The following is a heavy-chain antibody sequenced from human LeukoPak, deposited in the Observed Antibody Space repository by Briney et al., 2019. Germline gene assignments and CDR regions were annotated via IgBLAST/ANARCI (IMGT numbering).Heavy chain of an antibody. CDR3: AKSNLDSRGYYLDY. V-gene: IGHV3-33*06. J-gene: IGHJ4*02. Sequence: GGSLRLSCAASGFTLSSYVMHWVRQAPGKGLEWVAVIWYDGSNKYYADSVKGRFTISRDNSKNTLYLQMNSLRAEDTAVYYCAKSNLDSRGYYLDYWGQGTLVTVSS. CDR2: IWYDGSNK. D-gene: IGHD3-22*01. CDR1: GFTLSSYV.